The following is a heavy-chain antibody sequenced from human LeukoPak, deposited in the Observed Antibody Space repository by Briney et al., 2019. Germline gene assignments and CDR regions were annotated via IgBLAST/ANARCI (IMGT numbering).Heavy chain of an antibody. V-gene: IGHV3-53*01. J-gene: IGHJ3*02. D-gene: IGHD6-19*01. CDR1: GFTVSSNY. Sequence: PGGSLRLSCAASGFTVSSNYMSWVRQAPGKGLEWVSVIYSGGSTHYADSVKGRFTISRDNSKNTLYLQMNSLRAEDTAVYYCARDRSGSSGWYDAFDIWGQGTMVTVSS. CDR2: IYSGGST. CDR3: ARDRSGSSGWYDAFDI.